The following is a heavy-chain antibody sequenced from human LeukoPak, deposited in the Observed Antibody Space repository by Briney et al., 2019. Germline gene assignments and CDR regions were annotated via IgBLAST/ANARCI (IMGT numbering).Heavy chain of an antibody. CDR1: GYIFTGYY. D-gene: IGHD3-22*01. Sequence: ASVKVSCKASGYIFTGYYMHWVRQAPGQGLEWMGWINPDSGGTNYAQKFQGRVTMTRDTSISTAYMELSRLRSDDTAVYYCARSLYYYDSKDYWGQGTLVTVSS. J-gene: IGHJ4*02. CDR3: ARSLYYYDSKDY. CDR2: INPDSGGT. V-gene: IGHV1-2*02.